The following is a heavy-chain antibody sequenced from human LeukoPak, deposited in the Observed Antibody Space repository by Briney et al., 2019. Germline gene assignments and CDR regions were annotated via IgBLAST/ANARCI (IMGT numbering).Heavy chain of an antibody. D-gene: IGHD3-9*01. Sequence: GASLRLSCAASGFTFSNHAMSWVRQAPGKGLEWVSAITGSGGNTYYADSVKGRFTTSRDNSKNTVFLQMNSLRAEDTAVYYCAKWGDYDVLTGHYVSDYWGQGTLVTVSS. CDR1: GFTFSNHA. CDR2: ITGSGGNT. V-gene: IGHV3-23*01. CDR3: AKWGDYDVLTGHYVSDY. J-gene: IGHJ4*02.